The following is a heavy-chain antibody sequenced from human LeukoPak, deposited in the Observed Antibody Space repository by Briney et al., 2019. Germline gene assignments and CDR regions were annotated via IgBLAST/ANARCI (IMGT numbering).Heavy chain of an antibody. CDR3: ARESLERASGNHPDAFDI. D-gene: IGHD3-10*01. Sequence: SETLSLTCTVSGVSINSGAYYWSWIRQHPGKGLEWIGNIYYNGNTDSNPSLRSRVTISVDTSKKQFSLKLSSVTAADAAVYYCARESLERASGNHPDAFDIWGQGTMVTVSS. CDR1: GVSINSGAYY. J-gene: IGHJ3*02. V-gene: IGHV4-31*03. CDR2: IYYNGNT.